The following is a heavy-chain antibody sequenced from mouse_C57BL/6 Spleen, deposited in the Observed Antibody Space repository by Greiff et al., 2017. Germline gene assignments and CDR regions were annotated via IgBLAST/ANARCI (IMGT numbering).Heavy chain of an antibody. D-gene: IGHD1-1*01. J-gene: IGHJ2*01. V-gene: IGHV2-2*01. CDR1: GFSLTSYG. Sequence: QVQLQQSGPGLVQPSQRLSITCTVSGFSLTSYGVHWVRQSPGKGLEWLGVIWSGGSTDYNAAFISRLSISKDNSKSQVFFKMNSLQADDTAIYYCARMEGRSLYYFDYWGQGTTLTVSS. CDR2: IWSGGST. CDR3: ARMEGRSLYYFDY.